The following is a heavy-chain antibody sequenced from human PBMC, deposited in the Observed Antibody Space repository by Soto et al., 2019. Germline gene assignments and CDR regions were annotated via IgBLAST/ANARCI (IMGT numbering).Heavy chain of an antibody. CDR1: GYTFTGYY. D-gene: IGHD3-22*01. Sequence: ASVKVSCRASGYTFTGYYMHWVRQAPGQGLEWMGWINPNSGGTNYAQKFQGRVTTTRDTSISTAYMELSRLRPDDTAVYYCARDYYYYDSSGYNDAFDIWGQGTMVTVSS. V-gene: IGHV1-2*02. CDR2: INPNSGGT. J-gene: IGHJ3*02. CDR3: ARDYYYYDSSGYNDAFDI.